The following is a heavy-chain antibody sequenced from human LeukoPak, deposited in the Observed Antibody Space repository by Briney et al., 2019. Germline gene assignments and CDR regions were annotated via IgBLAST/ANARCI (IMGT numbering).Heavy chain of an antibody. CDR3: ARDYGSGYYYGMDV. V-gene: IGHV3-30-3*01. Sequence: GMSLTLSCAASGFTLSSYAMHWLRQAPGKGLEWVAVISYYGSNKYYADSVKGRFTISRDNSKNTLYLQMNSLRAEDTAVYYCARDYGSGYYYGMDVWGQGTTVTVSS. D-gene: IGHD3-10*01. CDR2: ISYYGSNK. J-gene: IGHJ6*02. CDR1: GFTLSSYA.